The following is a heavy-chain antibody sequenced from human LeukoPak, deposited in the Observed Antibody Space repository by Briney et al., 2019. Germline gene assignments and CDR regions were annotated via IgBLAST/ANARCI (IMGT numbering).Heavy chain of an antibody. CDR2: IVASSGST. CDR3: AKGTGYYYYYMDV. D-gene: IGHD3/OR15-3a*01. CDR1: GFSISNSA. V-gene: IGHV3-23*01. J-gene: IGHJ6*03. Sequence: PGGSLKLSCAASGFSISNSAMSWVRQAPGKGLEWVSLIVASSGSTFYADSVKGRFTISRDSSKNTVYLQMNSLRAEDTAVYFCAKGTGYYYYYMDVWGKGTTVTVSS.